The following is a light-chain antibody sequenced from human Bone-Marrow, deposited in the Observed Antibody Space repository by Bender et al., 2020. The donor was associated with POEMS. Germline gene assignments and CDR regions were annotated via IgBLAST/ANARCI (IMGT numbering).Light chain of an antibody. V-gene: IGLV2-23*02. J-gene: IGLJ3*02. CDR1: SSDVGSYNL. CDR3: CSYAGSRTWV. Sequence: QSALTQPASVSGSPGQSITISCTGTSSDVGSYNLVSWFQQHPHKAPKLMIYEVSKRPSGVSNRFSGSKSGNTASLRISGLQAEDEGDYLCCSYAGSRTWVFGGGTKLTVL. CDR2: EVS.